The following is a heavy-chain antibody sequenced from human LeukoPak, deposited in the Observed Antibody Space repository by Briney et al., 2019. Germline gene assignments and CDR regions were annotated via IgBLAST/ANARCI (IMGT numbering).Heavy chain of an antibody. CDR3: ARSPSAIRGLYYFDY. Sequence: GGSLRLSCAASGFIFSDYAMHWVRQAPGKGLEWVAVISYDGSNKYYADSVKGRFTISRDNSKNTLYLPMNSLRAEDTAVYYCARSPSAIRGLYYFDYWGQGTLVTVSS. J-gene: IGHJ4*02. CDR1: GFIFSDYA. CDR2: ISYDGSNK. V-gene: IGHV3-30-3*01. D-gene: IGHD3-10*01.